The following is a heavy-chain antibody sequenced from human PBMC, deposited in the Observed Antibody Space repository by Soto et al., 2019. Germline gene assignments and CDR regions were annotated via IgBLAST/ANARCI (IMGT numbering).Heavy chain of an antibody. J-gene: IGHJ2*01. CDR3: ARDWQGGSLDL. V-gene: IGHV3-33*01. D-gene: IGHD2-15*01. Sequence: QVQLVESGGGVVQPGRSLRLSCAASGFTFTSHGMHWVRQSPGKGLEWVAVIWYDGTDKYYADSVKGRFTISRDNSKNTLDLQMNTVRAEDTAIYYWARDWQGGSLDLWGHGTLVTVSS. CDR2: IWYDGTDK. CDR1: GFTFTSHG.